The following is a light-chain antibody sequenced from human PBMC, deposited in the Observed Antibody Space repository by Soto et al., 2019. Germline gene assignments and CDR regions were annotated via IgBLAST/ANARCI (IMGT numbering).Light chain of an antibody. J-gene: IGLJ1*01. V-gene: IGLV2-11*01. CDR1: SSDVGDYNS. Sequence: QSALTQPRSVSGSPGQSVTVSCIGTSSDVGDYNSVSWYQQHPGKAPKLMIYDVSKRPSGVPDRFSGSKSCNTASLTISGLQAEDEADYYCCSYVGGYSYVFGIGTKLTVL. CDR3: CSYVGGYSYV. CDR2: DVS.